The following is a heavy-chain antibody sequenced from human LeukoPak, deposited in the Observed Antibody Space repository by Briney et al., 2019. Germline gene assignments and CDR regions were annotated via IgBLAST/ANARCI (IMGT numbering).Heavy chain of an antibody. Sequence: KPSETLSLTIAIDVGSFIGYYCSSIRQPPPQGLEWIGEINHSGSTNYNPSLKSRVTISVDTSKNQFSLTLSSVTAADTAVYYCARGNTMVRGVKIDYYGMDVWGQGTTVTVSS. CDR2: INHSGST. CDR1: VGSFIGYY. J-gene: IGHJ6*02. CDR3: ARGNTMVRGVKIDYYGMDV. D-gene: IGHD3-10*01. V-gene: IGHV4-34*01.